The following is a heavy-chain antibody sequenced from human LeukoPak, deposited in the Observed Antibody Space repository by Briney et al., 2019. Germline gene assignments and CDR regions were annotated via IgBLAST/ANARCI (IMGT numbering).Heavy chain of an antibody. D-gene: IGHD3-10*01. Sequence: GGSLRLSCAASGFTFTSYWIHWVRHVPEKGLVWVSRTSPDGRSTTYADSVKGRFTISRDNSKNTLYLQMNSLRAEDTAVYYCAKDHRSGSYGLIDYWGQGALVTVSS. J-gene: IGHJ4*02. CDR3: AKDHRSGSYGLIDY. CDR1: GFTFTSYW. CDR2: TSPDGRST. V-gene: IGHV3-74*01.